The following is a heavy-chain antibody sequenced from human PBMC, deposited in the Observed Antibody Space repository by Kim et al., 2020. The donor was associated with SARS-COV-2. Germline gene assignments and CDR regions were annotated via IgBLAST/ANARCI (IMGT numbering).Heavy chain of an antibody. J-gene: IGHJ5*02. D-gene: IGHD3-10*01. CDR2: ISAYNGNT. CDR1: GYTFTSYG. CDR3: ARDPMITMVRGVKNLNNWFDP. V-gene: IGHV1-18*01. Sequence: ASVKVSCKASGYTFTSYGISWVRQAPGQGLEWMGWISAYNGNTNYAQKLQGRVTMTTDTSTSTAYMELRSLRSDDTAVYYCARDPMITMVRGVKNLNNWFDPWGQGTLVTVSS.